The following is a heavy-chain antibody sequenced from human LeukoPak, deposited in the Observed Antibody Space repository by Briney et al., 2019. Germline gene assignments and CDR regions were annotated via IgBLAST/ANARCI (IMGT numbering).Heavy chain of an antibody. CDR3: ARDHVNSYGFVGLVDP. CDR2: IYYSGST. Sequence: PSETLSLTCTVSGGSISSGGYYWSWIRQHPGKGLEWIGYIYYSGSTYYNPSLKSRVTISVDTSKNQFSLKLSSVTAADTAVYYCARDHVNSYGFVGLVDPWGQGTLVTVSS. CDR1: GGSISSGGYY. V-gene: IGHV4-31*03. J-gene: IGHJ5*02. D-gene: IGHD5-18*01.